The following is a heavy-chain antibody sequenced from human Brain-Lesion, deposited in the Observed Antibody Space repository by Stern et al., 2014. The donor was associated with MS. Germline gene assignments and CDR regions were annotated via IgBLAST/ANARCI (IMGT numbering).Heavy chain of an antibody. CDR1: GGSISSSSYY. CDR2: IYYRGST. D-gene: IGHD3-10*01. CDR3: AKLWLGELPESPFDY. J-gene: IGHJ4*02. V-gene: IGHV4-39*01. Sequence: QLQLQESGPGLVKPSETLSLTCTVSGGSISSSSYYWGWIRPPPGKGLEWIGSIYYRGSTYYNPSLKSRVTISMDTSKNQFPLRLSSVTAADTAVYFCAKLWLGELPESPFDYWGQGTLVTVSS.